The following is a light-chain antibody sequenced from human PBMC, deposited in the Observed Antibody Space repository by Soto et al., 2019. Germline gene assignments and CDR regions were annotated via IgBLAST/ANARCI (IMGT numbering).Light chain of an antibody. J-gene: IGKJ2*01. CDR1: ESISSNY. Sequence: EIVLTQSRGTLSLSPGERATLSCRASESISSNYLAWYQQKPGQAPRLVIYGASSRATGIPDRFSGSGSGTEFTITINLMEPEDSAVYYCQQYGSPLTFGQGTKLEIK. CDR3: QQYGSPLT. CDR2: GAS. V-gene: IGKV3-20*01.